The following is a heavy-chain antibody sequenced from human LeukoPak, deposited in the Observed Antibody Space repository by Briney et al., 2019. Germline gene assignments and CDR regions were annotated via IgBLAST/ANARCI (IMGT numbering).Heavy chain of an antibody. CDR3: ARGKAGQYYDFWSGYYAMDDWFDP. Sequence: ASVKVSCKVSGYTLTELSMHWVRQATGQGLEWMGWMNPNSGNTGYAQKFQGRVTITRNTSISTAYMELSSLRSEDTAVYYCARGKAGQYYDFWSGYYAMDDWFDPWGQGTLVTVSS. CDR1: GYTLTELS. J-gene: IGHJ5*02. V-gene: IGHV1-8*03. D-gene: IGHD3-3*01. CDR2: MNPNSGNT.